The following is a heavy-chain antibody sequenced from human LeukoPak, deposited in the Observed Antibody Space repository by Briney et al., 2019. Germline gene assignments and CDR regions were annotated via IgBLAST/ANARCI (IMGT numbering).Heavy chain of an antibody. CDR3: ARDLNWSYYYDSSGLRAFDI. CDR1: GYTLTELS. V-gene: IGHV1-2*02. Sequence: GASVKVSCKVSGYTLTELSMHWVRQAPGQGLEWMGWINPNSGGTNYAQKFQGRVTMTRDTSISTAYMELSRLRSDDTAVYYCARDLNWSYYYDSSGLRAFDIWGQGTMVTVSS. D-gene: IGHD3-22*01. CDR2: INPNSGGT. J-gene: IGHJ3*02.